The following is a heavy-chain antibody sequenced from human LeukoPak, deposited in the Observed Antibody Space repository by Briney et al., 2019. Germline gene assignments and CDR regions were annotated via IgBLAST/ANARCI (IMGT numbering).Heavy chain of an antibody. CDR3: ARDQDPYSSGWYGGGFDY. Sequence: PGRSLRLSCAASGFTFSSYAMHWVRQAPGKGLEWVAVISYDGSNKYYADSVKGRFTISRDNSKNTLYLQMNSLRAEDMAVYYCARDQDPYSSGWYGGGFDYWGQGTLVTVSS. CDR1: GFTFSSYA. V-gene: IGHV3-30-3*01. CDR2: ISYDGSNK. D-gene: IGHD6-19*01. J-gene: IGHJ4*02.